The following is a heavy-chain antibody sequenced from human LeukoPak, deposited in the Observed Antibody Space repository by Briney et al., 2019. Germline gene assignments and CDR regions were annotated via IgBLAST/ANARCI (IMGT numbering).Heavy chain of an antibody. Sequence: GGSLRLSCAASGFTFSRYAMSWVHQAPGKGLEWVSAISGSGGSTYYADSVKGRFTISRDNSKNTLYLQMNSLRAEDTAVYYCAKSGYCSGGSCHNWFDPWGEGTLVTVSS. V-gene: IGHV3-23*01. CDR2: ISGSGGST. CDR3: AKSGYCSGGSCHNWFDP. D-gene: IGHD2-15*01. CDR1: GFTFSRYA. J-gene: IGHJ5*02.